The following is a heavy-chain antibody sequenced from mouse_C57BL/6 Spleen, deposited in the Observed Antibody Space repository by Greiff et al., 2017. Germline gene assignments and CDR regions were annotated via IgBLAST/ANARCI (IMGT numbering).Heavy chain of an antibody. J-gene: IGHJ2*01. CDR1: GFTFSSYA. CDR3: TRVTTVVAYDYDY. V-gene: IGHV5-9-1*02. Sequence: EVKLMESGAGLVKPGGSLKLSCAASGFTFSSYALSWVRQPPETRLEWVAYISSGGDYNYYADTVKGRFTISRYEARNTLYLKLSSLKSEDTAMFYCTRVTTVVAYDYDYWGQGTTLTVSS. CDR2: ISSGGDYN. D-gene: IGHD1-1*01.